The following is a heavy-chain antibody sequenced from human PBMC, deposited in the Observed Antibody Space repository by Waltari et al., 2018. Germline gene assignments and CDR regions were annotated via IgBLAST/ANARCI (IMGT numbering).Heavy chain of an antibody. V-gene: IGHV1-58*01. CDR3: ATERQQLAFKCYGMDV. J-gene: IGHJ6*02. CDR2: IFVGSGNT. CDR1: GFTFTSSA. D-gene: IGHD6-13*01. Sequence: QMQLVQSGPEVKKPGTSVKVSCKASGFTFTSSAVQWVRQARGQRLEWIGWIFVGSGNTKYAQKFQERGTITRDMSTSTAYMELSSLRSEDTAVYYCATERQQLAFKCYGMDVWGQGTTVTVSS.